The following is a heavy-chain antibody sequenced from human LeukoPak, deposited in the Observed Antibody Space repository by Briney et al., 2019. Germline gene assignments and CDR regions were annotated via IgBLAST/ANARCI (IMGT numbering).Heavy chain of an antibody. CDR1: GGSISSSSYY. V-gene: IGHV4-39*07. D-gene: IGHD6-19*01. CDR3: ARAGLVHIDY. CDR2: IYYSGST. J-gene: IGHJ4*02. Sequence: PSETLSLTCTVSGGSISSSSYYWGWIRQPPGKGLEWIGSIYYSGSTYYNPSLKSRVTISVDTSKNQFSLKLSSVTAADTAVYYCARAGLVHIDYWGQGTLVTVSS.